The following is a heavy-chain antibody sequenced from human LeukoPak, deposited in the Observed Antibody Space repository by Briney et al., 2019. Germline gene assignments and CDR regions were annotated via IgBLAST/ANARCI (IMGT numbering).Heavy chain of an antibody. J-gene: IGHJ4*02. Sequence: GGSLRLSCAASXXTFXDYAXHXVRXXPXXXXEXXSLISGDGGSTYYADSVKGRFTISRDNSKNSLYLQMNSLRTEDXALYYXAKXGIAAAVAPDYWGQGTLVTVSS. CDR1: XXTFXDYA. V-gene: IGHV3-43*02. D-gene: IGHD6-13*01. CDR3: AKXGIAAAVAPDY. CDR2: ISGDGGST.